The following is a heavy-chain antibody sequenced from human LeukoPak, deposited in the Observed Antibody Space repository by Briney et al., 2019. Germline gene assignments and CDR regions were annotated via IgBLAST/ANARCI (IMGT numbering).Heavy chain of an antibody. CDR1: GFTFSSYW. J-gene: IGHJ4*02. CDR3: ARGAPKWFPGPVDY. V-gene: IGHV3-74*01. CDR2: INSDGSST. Sequence: PGGSLRLSCAASGFTFSSYWMHWVRQAPGKGLVWVSRINSDGSSTSYADSVKGRFTISRDNAKNTLYLQMNSLRAEDTAVYYCARGAPKWFPGPVDYWGQGTLVTVSS. D-gene: IGHD3-22*01.